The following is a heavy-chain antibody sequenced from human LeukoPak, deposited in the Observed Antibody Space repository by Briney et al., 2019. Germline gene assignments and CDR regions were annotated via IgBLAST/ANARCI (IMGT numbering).Heavy chain of an antibody. V-gene: IGHV3-30*04. D-gene: IGHD5-24*01. J-gene: IGHJ4*02. CDR3: ARDEFDGYNLGPSIY. Sequence: GRSLRLSCVASGFTFRNYAMHWVRQTPDKGLEWVAVISYDGVYKNYADSVKGRFTISRDDPKNTLYLQMNSLRTKDTGLYYCARDEFDGYNLGPSIYWGQGTLVTVSS. CDR1: GFTFRNYA. CDR2: ISYDGVYK.